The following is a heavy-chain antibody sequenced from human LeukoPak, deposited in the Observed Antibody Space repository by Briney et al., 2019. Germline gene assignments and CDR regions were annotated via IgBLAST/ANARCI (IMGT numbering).Heavy chain of an antibody. V-gene: IGHV3-21*01. CDR1: GFTFSSYS. D-gene: IGHD3-3*02. Sequence: GGSLRLSCAASGFTFSSYSMNWVRQAPGKGLEWVSSISSSSSYIYYADSVKGRFTISRDNAKNSLYLQMNSLRAEDTAVYYCAREFSTVGNFDYWGQGTLVTVSS. J-gene: IGHJ4*02. CDR3: AREFSTVGNFDY. CDR2: ISSSSSYI.